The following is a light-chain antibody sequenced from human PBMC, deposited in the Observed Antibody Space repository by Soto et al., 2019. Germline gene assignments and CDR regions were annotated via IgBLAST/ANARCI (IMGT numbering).Light chain of an antibody. CDR2: EVS. CDR3: SSHTSSNSWV. CDR1: SSDIGDYNY. Sequence: QSVLTQPASVSGSPGQSITISCTGTSSDIGDYNYVSWYQHHPGKAPKLMIYEVSKRPSGISNRFSGSKSGNTASLTISGLQADDEADYYCSSHTSSNSWVFGGGTKVTVL. V-gene: IGLV2-14*01. J-gene: IGLJ3*02.